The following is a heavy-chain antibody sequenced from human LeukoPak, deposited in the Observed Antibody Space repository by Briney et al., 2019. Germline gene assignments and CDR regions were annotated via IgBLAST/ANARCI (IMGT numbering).Heavy chain of an antibody. CDR2: ISGYGSST. D-gene: IGHD1-26*01. Sequence: PGGSLGLSCAASGFIFDDYAVHWVRQAPGKGLEWVSLISGYGSSTYYADSVKGRFTISRDNSKNSLYLQMNSLRAEDTAVYYCARIRQSGSPLDYWGQGTLVTVSS. V-gene: IGHV3-43*02. CDR1: GFIFDDYA. J-gene: IGHJ4*02. CDR3: ARIRQSGSPLDY.